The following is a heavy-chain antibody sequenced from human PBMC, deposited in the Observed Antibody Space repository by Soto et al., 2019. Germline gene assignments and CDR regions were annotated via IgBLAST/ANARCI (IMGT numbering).Heavy chain of an antibody. CDR3: ARGLHLGELSFFDY. Sequence: GASVKVSCKAPVYTFTRDYMHWVRQAPGQGLEWMGIINPSGGSTRYAQKFQGRVTMTRDTSTSTVYMELSSLRSEDTAVYYCARGLHLGELSFFDYWGQGTLVTVSS. CDR2: INPSGGST. V-gene: IGHV1-46*03. CDR1: VYTFTRDY. J-gene: IGHJ4*02. D-gene: IGHD3-16*02.